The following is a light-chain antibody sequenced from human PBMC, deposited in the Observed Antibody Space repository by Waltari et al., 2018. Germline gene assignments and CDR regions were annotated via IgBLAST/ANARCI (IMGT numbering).Light chain of an antibody. CDR1: ELPKRY. Sequence: SYELTQTPSVSVSPGQTARITCSGHELPKRYAYWLQQKSGTAPRLAIYGDTKRPPGIPEGFSGSRSGTVATLTISGAQVDDEADYYCYSSDSTGLRVFGGGTTVVVL. CDR2: GDT. CDR3: YSSDSTGLRV. V-gene: IGLV3-10*01. J-gene: IGLJ1*01.